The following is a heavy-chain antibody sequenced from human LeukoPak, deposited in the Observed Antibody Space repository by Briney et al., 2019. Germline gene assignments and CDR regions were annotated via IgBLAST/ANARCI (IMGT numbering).Heavy chain of an antibody. D-gene: IGHD4-17*01. CDR3: ARGRTVTTSPADY. Sequence: SETLSLTCAVYGGSFSGYYWSWIRQPPGKGLEWIGEINHSGSTNYNPSLKSRVTISVDTSKNQFSLKLSSVTAADTAVYYCARGRTVTTSPADYWGQGTLVTVSS. J-gene: IGHJ4*02. V-gene: IGHV4-34*01. CDR2: INHSGST. CDR1: GGSFSGYY.